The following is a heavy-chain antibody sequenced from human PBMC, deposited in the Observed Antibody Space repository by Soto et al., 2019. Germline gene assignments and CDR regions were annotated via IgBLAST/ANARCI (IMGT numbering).Heavy chain of an antibody. J-gene: IGHJ4*02. D-gene: IGHD6-19*01. V-gene: IGHV1-18*04. CDR1: GYTFTSYG. CDR2: ISAYNGNT. CDR3: ASDDYSSGWPSPYYFDP. Sequence: ASVKVSCKASGYTFTSYGISWVRQAPGQGLEWMGWISAYNGNTNYAQKLQGRVTMTTDTSTSTAYMELRSLRSDDTAVYYCASDDYSSGWPSPYYFDPWGQGTLVTVSS.